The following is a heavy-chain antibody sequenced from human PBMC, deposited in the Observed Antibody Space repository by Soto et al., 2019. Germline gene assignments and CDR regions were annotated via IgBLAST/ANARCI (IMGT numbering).Heavy chain of an antibody. D-gene: IGHD6-13*01. J-gene: IGHJ4*02. V-gene: IGHV4-34*01. CDR3: ARDLAAGADY. CDR2: INHSGST. Sequence: QVQLQQWGAGLLKPSETLSLTCAVYGGSFSGYYWSWIRQPPGKGLEWIGEINHSGSTNYNPSLQGRVTISVDTSKNQFSLKLSSVTAADTAVSSCARDLAAGADYWGQGTLVTVSS. CDR1: GGSFSGYY.